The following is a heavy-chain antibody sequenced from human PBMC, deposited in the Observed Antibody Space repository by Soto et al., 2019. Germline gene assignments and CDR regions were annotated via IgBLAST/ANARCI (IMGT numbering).Heavy chain of an antibody. D-gene: IGHD2-2*02. Sequence: EVQLLESGGGLVQSGGSLRLSCAASGFTFRTYAMGWVRQVPGKGLEWVSAITSGGTIYSADSVKGRFTISRDNSKNTLYLQMNSLRAEDTAVYYCARDPAYCSSTTCYTSWYFDLWGRGTLVTVSS. CDR3: ARDPAYCSSTTCYTSWYFDL. J-gene: IGHJ2*01. V-gene: IGHV3-23*01. CDR1: GFTFRTYA. CDR2: ITSGGTI.